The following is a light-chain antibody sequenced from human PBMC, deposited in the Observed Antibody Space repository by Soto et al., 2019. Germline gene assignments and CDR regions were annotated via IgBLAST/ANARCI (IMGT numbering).Light chain of an antibody. V-gene: IGLV1-47*01. Sequence: QSVLTQPPSASGTPGQRVTISCSGSSSNIGSNYVYWYQQFPGSAPKLLIYRNEQRPSGVPDRFSGSKSGTSASLAISGPRSEDEADYYCAAWDDSLSAVVFGGGTKLTVL. CDR2: RNE. CDR1: SSNIGSNY. CDR3: AAWDDSLSAVV. J-gene: IGLJ2*01.